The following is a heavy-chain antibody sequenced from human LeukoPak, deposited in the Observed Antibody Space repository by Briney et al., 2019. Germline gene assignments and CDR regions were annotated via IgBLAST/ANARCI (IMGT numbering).Heavy chain of an antibody. V-gene: IGHV1-3*01. Sequence: ASVKVSCKASGYTFTSYAMHWVRQAPGQRLEWMGWINAGNGNTKYSQKFQGRVTITRDTSASTAYMELSSLRSEDTAVYYCARDGGYGHYDSSGYYPPNWGQGTLVTVSS. CDR2: INAGNGNT. CDR1: GYTFTSYA. D-gene: IGHD3-22*01. J-gene: IGHJ4*02. CDR3: ARDGGYGHYDSSGYYPPN.